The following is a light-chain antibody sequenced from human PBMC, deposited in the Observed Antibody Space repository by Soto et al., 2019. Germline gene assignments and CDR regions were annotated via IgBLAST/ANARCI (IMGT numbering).Light chain of an antibody. CDR1: ESLGNNY. J-gene: IGKJ5*01. Sequence: EIVLTQSPGTLSLSPGEGATLSGRASESLGNNYLAWYKQKPGQPPRLLFSGATSRDSGIPDRFSGRGSWTDFTLTISSVEPEDFAVYFCQQYGRLPITFGQGTRLEIK. CDR3: QQYGRLPIT. CDR2: GAT. V-gene: IGKV3-20*01.